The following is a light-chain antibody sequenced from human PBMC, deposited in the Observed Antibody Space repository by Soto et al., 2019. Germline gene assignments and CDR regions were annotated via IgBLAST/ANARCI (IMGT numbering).Light chain of an antibody. CDR2: RNN. CDR3: AAWDDSLSGWV. CDR1: SSNIGRNF. J-gene: IGLJ3*02. V-gene: IGLV1-47*01. Sequence: QSVLTQPPSASGTPGQRVTISCSGSSSNIGRNFVYWYQQFPGTAPKLLIYRNNQRPSGVPDRFSGSKSGTSASLAISGLPSEDEADYYCAAWDDSLSGWVFGGGTKVTVL.